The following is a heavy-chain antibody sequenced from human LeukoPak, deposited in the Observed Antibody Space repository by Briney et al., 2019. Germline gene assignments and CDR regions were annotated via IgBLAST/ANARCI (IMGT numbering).Heavy chain of an antibody. D-gene: IGHD3/OR15-3a*01. Sequence: SETLSLTCTVSGYSISSGYYWGWIRQPPGKGLEWIGSIYHSGSTYYNPSLKSRVTISVDTSKNQFSLKLSSVTAADTAVYYCARGSLDKTHYYYYYMDVWGKGTTVTVSS. CDR1: GYSISSGYY. CDR2: IYHSGST. CDR3: ARGSLDKTHYYYYYMDV. J-gene: IGHJ6*03. V-gene: IGHV4-38-2*02.